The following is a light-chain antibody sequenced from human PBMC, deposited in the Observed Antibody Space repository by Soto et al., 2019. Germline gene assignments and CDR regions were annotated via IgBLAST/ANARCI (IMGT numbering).Light chain of an antibody. Sequence: QSVLTQPASVSGSPGQSIAISCTGTSSDVGAYNYVSWYQQHPGKAPKLIVYDVRNRPSGVSNRFSGSQSGNTASLTISGLQAEDEADYYCSSYTTISTYVFGTGTKVTVL. CDR2: DVR. CDR1: SSDVGAYNY. V-gene: IGLV2-14*03. J-gene: IGLJ1*01. CDR3: SSYTTISTYV.